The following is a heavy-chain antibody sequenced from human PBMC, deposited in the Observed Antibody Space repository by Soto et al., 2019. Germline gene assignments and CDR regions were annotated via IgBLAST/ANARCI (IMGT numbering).Heavy chain of an antibody. Sequence: QLQLQESGPGLVKPSETLSLTCTVSGGSISSSSFHWGWIRQPPGKGLEWIGSIYYSGSTYYSPSLKSRVSTSVDPSKSQFSLKLSSVTAADAAVYYCARREKAAGTDWWFDPWGQGTLVTVSA. J-gene: IGHJ5*02. V-gene: IGHV4-39*01. CDR2: IYYSGST. CDR1: GGSISSSSFH. CDR3: ARREKAAGTDWWFDP. D-gene: IGHD6-13*01.